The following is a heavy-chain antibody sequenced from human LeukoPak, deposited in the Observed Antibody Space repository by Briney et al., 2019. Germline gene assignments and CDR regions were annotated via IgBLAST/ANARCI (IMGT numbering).Heavy chain of an antibody. V-gene: IGHV5-51*01. J-gene: IGHJ2*01. CDR2: IYPAYLDA. Sequence: RESLWISCKGSGYTFTSYWIGWVRQMPGKSLEWMGIIYPAYLDARYSPSFQGHVTFSVEKSNSTAFLQWSSLKASDSAMYYCARRIGHSYFDLWGRGTLVSVSS. CDR1: GYTFTSYW. CDR3: ARRIGHSYFDL.